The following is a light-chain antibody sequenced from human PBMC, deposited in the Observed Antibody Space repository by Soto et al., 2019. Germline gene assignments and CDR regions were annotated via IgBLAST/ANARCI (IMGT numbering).Light chain of an antibody. J-gene: IGLJ1*01. CDR1: SSNIGSNS. V-gene: IGLV1-47*01. CDR2: RNN. Sequence: QSVLTQPPSASGTPGQRVTISCSGSSSNIGSNSVYWYQQLPGTAPKLHIYRNNQRPSGVPDRFSGSKSGTSASLAISGLRSEDEADYYCAAWDDSLSGYVFGTGTKLTVL. CDR3: AAWDDSLSGYV.